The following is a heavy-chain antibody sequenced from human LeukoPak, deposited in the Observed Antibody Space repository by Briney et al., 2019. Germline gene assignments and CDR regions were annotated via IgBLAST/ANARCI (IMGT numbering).Heavy chain of an antibody. V-gene: IGHV4-34*01. CDR2: INHSGST. D-gene: IGHD1-26*01. J-gene: IGHJ3*02. CDR3: ARHYSGSQPHGAFDI. CDR1: GGSFSGYY. Sequence: SETLSLTCAVYGGSFSGYYWSWIRQPPGKGLEWIGEINHSGSTNYNPSLKSRVTISVDTSKNQFSLKLSSVTAADTAVYYCARHYSGSQPHGAFDIWGQGTMVTVSS.